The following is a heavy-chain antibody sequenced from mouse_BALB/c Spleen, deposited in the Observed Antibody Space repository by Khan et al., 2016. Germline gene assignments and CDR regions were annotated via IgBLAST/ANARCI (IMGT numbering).Heavy chain of an antibody. CDR3: ARLYDGLYYAMDY. D-gene: IGHD2-14*01. V-gene: IGHV1S137*01. Sequence: QVQLQQSGAELVRPGVSVKISCKGSGYTFTDYAMHWVKQSHAKSLEWIGVISTYYGDASYNQKFKGKATMTVDKSSSTAYMELARLTSEDSAIYYCARLYDGLYYAMDYRGQGTSVTVSS. J-gene: IGHJ4*01. CDR1: GYTFTDYA. CDR2: ISTYYGDA.